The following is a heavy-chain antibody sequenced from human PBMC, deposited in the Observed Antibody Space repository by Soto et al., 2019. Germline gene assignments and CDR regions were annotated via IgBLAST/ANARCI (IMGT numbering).Heavy chain of an antibody. V-gene: IGHV3-30*18. Sequence: QVQLVESGGGVVQPGRSLRLSCAASGFSFSLYGIHWVRRAPGKGLEWVAFISYEGSSHFYADSVKGRFTISRDNSKNTLYLQTNSLRADDTAVYFCAKEVAAAGDHFYFHGLDVWGQGTTVTVSS. CDR1: GFSFSLYG. CDR3: AKEVAAAGDHFYFHGLDV. J-gene: IGHJ6*02. CDR2: ISYEGSSH. D-gene: IGHD6-13*01.